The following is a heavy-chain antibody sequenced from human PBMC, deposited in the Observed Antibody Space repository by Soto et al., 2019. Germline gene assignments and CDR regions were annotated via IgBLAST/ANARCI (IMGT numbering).Heavy chain of an antibody. CDR1: GGSISSGGYY. Sequence: QVQLQESGPGLVKPSQTLSLTCTVSGGSISSGGYYWSWIRQHPGKGLEWIVYIYYSGSTYYNPSLKSRVTISVDTSKNQFSLKLSSVTAADTAVYYCARDSSITIFGVVTPRGMDVWGQGTTVTVSS. V-gene: IGHV4-31*03. CDR3: ARDSSITIFGVVTPRGMDV. J-gene: IGHJ6*02. D-gene: IGHD3-3*01. CDR2: IYYSGST.